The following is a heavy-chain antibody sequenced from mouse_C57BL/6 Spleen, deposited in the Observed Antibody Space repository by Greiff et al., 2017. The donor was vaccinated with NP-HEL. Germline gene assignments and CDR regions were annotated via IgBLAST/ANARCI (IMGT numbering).Heavy chain of an antibody. CDR2: IDPNSGGT. CDR3: ARDYGSREGYAMDY. J-gene: IGHJ4*01. V-gene: IGHV1-72*01. CDR1: GYTFTSYW. Sequence: QVQLKQPGAELVKPGASVKLSCKASGYTFTSYWMHWVKQRPGRGLEWIGRIDPNSGGTKYNEKFKSKATLTVDKPSSTAYMQLSSLTSEDSAVYYCARDYGSREGYAMDYWGQGTSVTVSS. D-gene: IGHD1-1*01.